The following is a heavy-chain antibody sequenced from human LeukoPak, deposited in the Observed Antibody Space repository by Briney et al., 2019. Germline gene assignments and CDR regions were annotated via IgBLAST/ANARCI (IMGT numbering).Heavy chain of an antibody. D-gene: IGHD1-26*01. V-gene: IGHV3-21*06. Sequence: GGSLRLSCAASGFTFSTYSMNWVRHAPGKGLEWISSITSSSSYIYYADSVKGRFTISRDNAKNSLYLQMNSLSPDDTAVYFCARDPYSGHYGDYYYYYMDVWGKGTTVTISS. J-gene: IGHJ6*03. CDR1: GFTFSTYS. CDR2: ITSSSSYI. CDR3: ARDPYSGHYGDYYYYYMDV.